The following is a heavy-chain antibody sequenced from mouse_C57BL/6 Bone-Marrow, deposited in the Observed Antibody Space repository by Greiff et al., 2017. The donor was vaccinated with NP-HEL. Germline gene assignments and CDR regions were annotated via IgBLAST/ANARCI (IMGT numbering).Heavy chain of an antibody. CDR1: GFTFSSYT. J-gene: IGHJ4*01. D-gene: IGHD6-1*01. CDR3: ASLFRYAMDY. Sequence: EVQLVESGGGLVKPGGSLKLSCAASGFTFSSYTMSWVRQTPEKRLEWVATISGGGGNTYYPDSVKGRFTISRDNAKNTLYLQMSSLRSEDTALYYCASLFRYAMDYWGQGTSVTVSS. CDR2: ISGGGGNT. V-gene: IGHV5-9*01.